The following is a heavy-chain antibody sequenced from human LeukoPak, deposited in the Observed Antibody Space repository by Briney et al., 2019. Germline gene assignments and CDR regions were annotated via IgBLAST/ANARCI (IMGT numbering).Heavy chain of an antibody. CDR3: ARPLSYRSSWY. CDR1: GGSITGSSYY. CDR2: ISYSGST. J-gene: IGHJ4*02. D-gene: IGHD6-13*01. Sequence: SETLSLTCTVSGGSITGSSYYWGWIRQPPGKGLEWIWSISYSGSTYYHPSLKSRVTISVDTSKNQSSLKLSSVTAADKDVYYCARPLSYRSSWYWGQGTLVTVSS. V-gene: IGHV4-39*01.